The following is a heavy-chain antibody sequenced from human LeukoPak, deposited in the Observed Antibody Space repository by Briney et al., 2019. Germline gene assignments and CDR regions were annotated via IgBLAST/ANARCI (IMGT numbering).Heavy chain of an antibody. CDR2: IRSKTYGGTP. CDR3: ARGPSGYHNT. Sequence: PGGSLRLSCTGSGFTFGDFAVSWVRQAPGKGLQWVGFIRSKTYGGTPEYAASAKGRFTISRDNSKNTLYLQMNSLRAEDTAVYYCARGPSGYHNTGGQGTLVTVSS. J-gene: IGHJ4*02. D-gene: IGHD5-12*01. V-gene: IGHV3-49*04. CDR1: GFTFGDFA.